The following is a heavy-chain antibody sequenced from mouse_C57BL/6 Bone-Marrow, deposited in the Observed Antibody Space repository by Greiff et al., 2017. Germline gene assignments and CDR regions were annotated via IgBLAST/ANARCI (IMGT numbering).Heavy chain of an antibody. CDR2: IYPGNSDT. D-gene: IGHD1-1*01. V-gene: IGHV1-5*01. CDR3: TRFYYYGSSSLYAMDY. J-gene: IGHJ4*01. Sequence: EVQLQQSGTVLARPGASVKMSCKTSGYTFTSYWMHWVKQRPGQGLEWIGAIYPGNSDTSYTQKFKGKAKLTAVTSASTAYMELSSLTNEESAVYYCTRFYYYGSSSLYAMDYWGQGTSVTVAS. CDR1: GYTFTSYW.